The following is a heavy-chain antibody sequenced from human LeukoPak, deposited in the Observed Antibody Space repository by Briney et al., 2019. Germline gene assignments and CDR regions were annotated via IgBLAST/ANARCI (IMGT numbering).Heavy chain of an antibody. CDR2: INPNSGGT. D-gene: IGHD3-3*01. Sequence: ASVKVACKASGYTFTDYYMHWVRQAPGQGLAWMGWINPNSGGTDYAQKFQGRVTMTRDTSISTAYMELSRLRSDDTAVYYCARGYDPPPYYYYYGMDVWGQGTTVTVSS. CDR3: ARGYDPPPYYYYYGMDV. J-gene: IGHJ6*02. V-gene: IGHV1-2*02. CDR1: GYTFTDYY.